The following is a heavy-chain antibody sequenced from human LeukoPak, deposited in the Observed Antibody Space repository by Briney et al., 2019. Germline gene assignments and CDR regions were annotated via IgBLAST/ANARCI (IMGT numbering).Heavy chain of an antibody. CDR3: AKARLMAAPFYYYGMDV. Sequence: GGSLRLSCAASGFTFSDYYMTWIRQAPGKGLEWVSYISSSGNTIYYADSVKGRFTISRDNAKNSLYLQMNSLRGEDTALYYCAKARLMAAPFYYYGMDVWGPGTTVTVSS. V-gene: IGHV3-11*01. CDR1: GFTFSDYY. D-gene: IGHD5-24*01. CDR2: ISSSGNTI. J-gene: IGHJ6*02.